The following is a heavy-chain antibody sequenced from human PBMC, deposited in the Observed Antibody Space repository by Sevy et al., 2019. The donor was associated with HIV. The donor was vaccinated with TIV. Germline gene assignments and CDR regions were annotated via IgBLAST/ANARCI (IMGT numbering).Heavy chain of an antibody. CDR2: IYYSGST. Sequence: SETLSLTCTVSGGSISSSSYYWGWIRQPPGKGLEWIGSIYYSGSTYYNPSLKSRVTISVDTSKNQFSLKLSSVTAADTAVYYCARHGAESSSCLDYWGQGTLVTVSS. V-gene: IGHV4-39*01. D-gene: IGHD6-13*01. CDR1: GGSISSSSYY. J-gene: IGHJ4*02. CDR3: ARHGAESSSCLDY.